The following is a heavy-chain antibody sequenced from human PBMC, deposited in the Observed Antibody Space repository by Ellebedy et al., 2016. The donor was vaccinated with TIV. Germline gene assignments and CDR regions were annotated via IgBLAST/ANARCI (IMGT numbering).Heavy chain of an antibody. D-gene: IGHD5-18*01. Sequence: GESLKISCAASGFTFSPYAMAWVRQAPGKGLEWVSGIVGSGAQKYADSVKGRFTISRDNSKRTVDLQMNSLRAEDTAAYFCAKDRTPGDGYWVFDNWGQGTLVSVSS. V-gene: IGHV3-23*01. J-gene: IGHJ4*02. CDR3: AKDRTPGDGYWVFDN. CDR2: IVGSGA. CDR1: GFTFSPYA.